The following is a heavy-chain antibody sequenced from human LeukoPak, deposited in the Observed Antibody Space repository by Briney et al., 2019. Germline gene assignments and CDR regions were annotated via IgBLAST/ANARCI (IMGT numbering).Heavy chain of an antibody. J-gene: IGHJ5*02. CDR2: IYSSGST. CDR3: ARSVAQFDP. D-gene: IGHD6-19*01. CDR1: GGSISSSSYY. Sequence: PSETLSLTCTVSGGSISSSSYYWSWIRQPAGKGLEWIGRIYSSGSTYYNPSLKSRVTISVDTSKNQFSLKLSSVTAADTAVYYCARSVAQFDPWGQGTLVTVSS. V-gene: IGHV4-61*02.